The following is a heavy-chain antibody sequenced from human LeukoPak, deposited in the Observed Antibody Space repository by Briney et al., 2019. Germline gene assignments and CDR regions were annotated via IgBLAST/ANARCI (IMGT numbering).Heavy chain of an antibody. Sequence: GGSLRLSCAASGFTFTGYWMSWVRQAPGKGLEWVANIKQSGSEKYYVDSVKGRFTISRDNAKNALFLQMNSLRAEDTALYYCATLTAMVSTGGYFDYWGQGTLVTVSS. CDR1: GFTFTGYW. V-gene: IGHV3-7*03. CDR3: ATLTAMVSTGGYFDY. D-gene: IGHD5-18*01. CDR2: IKQSGSEK. J-gene: IGHJ4*02.